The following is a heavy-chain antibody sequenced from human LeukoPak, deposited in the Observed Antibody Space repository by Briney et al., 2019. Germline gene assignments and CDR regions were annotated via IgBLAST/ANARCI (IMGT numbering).Heavy chain of an antibody. Sequence: SCKASGYTFTSYDINWVRQAPGKGLEWVAVIWYDGSNKYYADSVKGRFTISRDNSKNTLYLQMNSLRAEDTAVYNCARDMTGNGYDFAFDIWGQGTMVTVSS. CDR2: IWYDGSNK. CDR3: ARDMTGNGYDFAFDI. J-gene: IGHJ3*02. V-gene: IGHV3-33*01. CDR1: GYTFTSYD. D-gene: IGHD5-12*01.